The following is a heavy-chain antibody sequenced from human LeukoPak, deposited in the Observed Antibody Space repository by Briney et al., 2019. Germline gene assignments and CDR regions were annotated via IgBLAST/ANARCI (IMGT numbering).Heavy chain of an antibody. CDR1: GYSISSGYY. V-gene: IGHV4-38-2*01. D-gene: IGHD3-10*01. CDR2: IYHSGST. J-gene: IGHJ6*03. Sequence: SETLSLTCAVSGYSISSGYYWGWIRQPPGKGLEWIGSIYHSGSTYYNPSLKSRVTISVDTSKNQLSLKLSSVTAADTAVYYCASDVLLWFGELSALMDVWGKGTTVTVSS. CDR3: ASDVLLWFGELSALMDV.